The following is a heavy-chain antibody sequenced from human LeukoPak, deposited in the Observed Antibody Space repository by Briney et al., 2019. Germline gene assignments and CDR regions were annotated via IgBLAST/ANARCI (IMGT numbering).Heavy chain of an antibody. J-gene: IGHJ4*02. CDR1: GGTFSSYT. Sequence: SVKVSCKASGGTFSSYTISWVRQAPGQGLEWMGRIIPILGIANYAQKFQGRATITADKSTSTAYMELSSLRSEDTAVYYCARSAYGSGSYYGAPSYYFDYWGQGTLVTVSS. D-gene: IGHD3-10*01. CDR2: IIPILGIA. V-gene: IGHV1-69*02. CDR3: ARSAYGSGSYYGAPSYYFDY.